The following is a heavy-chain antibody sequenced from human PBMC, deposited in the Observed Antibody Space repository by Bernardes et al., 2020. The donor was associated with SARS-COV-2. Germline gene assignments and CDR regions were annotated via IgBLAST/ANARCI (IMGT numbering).Heavy chain of an antibody. D-gene: IGHD4-17*01. CDR3: ARDRDGDYDFDY. J-gene: IGHJ4*02. CDR2: ISSSSSYI. V-gene: IGHV3-21*01. Sequence: GGTLFLSCAASGFTFRSYSMNWVRQAPGKGLEWVSSISSSSSYIYYADSVKGRFTISRDNAKNSLYLQMNSLRAEDTAVYYCARDRDGDYDFDYWGQGTLVTGSS. CDR1: GFTFRSYS.